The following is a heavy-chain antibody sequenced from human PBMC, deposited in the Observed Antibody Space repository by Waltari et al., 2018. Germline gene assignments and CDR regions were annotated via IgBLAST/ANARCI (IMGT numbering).Heavy chain of an antibody. CDR3: AKDKKKWLLLSVFDY. CDR1: GFTFDDYA. J-gene: IGHJ4*02. Sequence: EVQLVESGGGLVQPGRSLRLSCAASGFTFDDYAMHWVRQAPGKGLEWVSGISGNSGSIGYADSVKGRFTISRDNAKNSLYLQMNSLRAEDTALYYCAKDKKKWLLLSVFDYWGQGTLVTVSS. V-gene: IGHV3-9*01. CDR2: ISGNSGSI. D-gene: IGHD3-22*01.